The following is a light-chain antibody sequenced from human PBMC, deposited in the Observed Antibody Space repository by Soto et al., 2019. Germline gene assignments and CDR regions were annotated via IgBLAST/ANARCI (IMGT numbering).Light chain of an antibody. V-gene: IGKV1-5*03. CDR3: HQYNSYPYT. Sequence: DIQMTQSPSTLSAFVGDRVTITCRASQSINIWLAWYQQKARKAPKLLIYKASNLESGVPSRFSGSGSRTEFTLTISSLQPDDFATYYCHQYNSYPYTFGQGTKLEIK. J-gene: IGKJ2*01. CDR1: QSINIW. CDR2: KAS.